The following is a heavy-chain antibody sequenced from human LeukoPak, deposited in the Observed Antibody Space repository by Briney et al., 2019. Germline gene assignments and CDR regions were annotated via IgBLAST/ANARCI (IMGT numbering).Heavy chain of an antibody. Sequence: PSETLSLTCAVYGGSFSDYYWSWVRQPPGKGLEWIGEINHSGSTNYNPSLKTRVTISVDTSKNQFSLKVNSVTAADAAVYYCARGDIVVVPAAKAYYYYMDVWGKGTTVTLSS. D-gene: IGHD2-2*01. CDR1: GGSFSDYY. CDR3: ARGDIVVVPAAKAYYYYMDV. V-gene: IGHV4-34*01. CDR2: INHSGST. J-gene: IGHJ6*03.